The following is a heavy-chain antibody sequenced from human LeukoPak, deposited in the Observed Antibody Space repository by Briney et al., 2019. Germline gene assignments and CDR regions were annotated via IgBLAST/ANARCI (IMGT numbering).Heavy chain of an antibody. D-gene: IGHD3-3*01. CDR3: AKGAWSGFYYYYYMDV. V-gene: IGHV3-43D*03. CDR2: ISWDGGST. J-gene: IGHJ6*03. Sequence: GGSLRLSCAASGFTFDDYAMHWVRQAPGKGLEWVSLISWDGGSTYYADSVKGRFTISRDNSKNSLYLQMNSLRAEDTALYYSAKGAWSGFYYYYYMDVWGKGTTVTVSS. CDR1: GFTFDDYA.